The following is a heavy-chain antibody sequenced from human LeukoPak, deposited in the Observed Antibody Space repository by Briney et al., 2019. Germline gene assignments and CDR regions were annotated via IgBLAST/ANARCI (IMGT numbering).Heavy chain of an antibody. CDR3: ARREGTGDRPFDY. CDR1: GYTFTGYY. CDR2: INSNNRDT. D-gene: IGHD7-27*01. Sequence: ASVKVSCKSSGYTFTGYYIYWFRQAPGQGLEWMGRINSNNRDTHYAQKFQGRVTMTRDTSISTAYMELSRLRSDDTAVYYCARREGTGDRPFDYWGQGTLVTVSS. J-gene: IGHJ4*02. V-gene: IGHV1-2*06.